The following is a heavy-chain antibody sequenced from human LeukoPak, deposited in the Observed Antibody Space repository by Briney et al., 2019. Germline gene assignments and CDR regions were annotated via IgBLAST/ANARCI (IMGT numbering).Heavy chain of an antibody. J-gene: IGHJ4*02. D-gene: IGHD3-22*01. CDR2: IYYSGST. Sequence: SETLSLTCTVSGGSISSSSYYWGWIRQPPGKGLEWIGSIYYSGSTYYNPPLKSRVTISVDTSKNQFSLKLSSVTAADTAVYYCARPRYYYDSSGYLVIVYFDYWGQGTLVTVSS. V-gene: IGHV4-39*01. CDR3: ARPRYYYDSSGYLVIVYFDY. CDR1: GGSISSSSYY.